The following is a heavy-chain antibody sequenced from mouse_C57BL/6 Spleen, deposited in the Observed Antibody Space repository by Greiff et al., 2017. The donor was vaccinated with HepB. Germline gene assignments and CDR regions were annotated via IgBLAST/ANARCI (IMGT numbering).Heavy chain of an antibody. V-gene: IGHV1-4*01. CDR3: ARCGGSSPYYFDY. Sequence: VKLQESGAELARPGASVKMSCKASGYTFTSYTMHWVKQRPGQGLEWIGYINPSSGYTKYNQKFKDKATLTADKSSSTAYMQLSSLTSEDSAVYYCARCGGSSPYYFDYWGQGTTLTVSS. CDR2: INPSSGYT. CDR1: GYTFTSYT. J-gene: IGHJ2*01. D-gene: IGHD1-1*01.